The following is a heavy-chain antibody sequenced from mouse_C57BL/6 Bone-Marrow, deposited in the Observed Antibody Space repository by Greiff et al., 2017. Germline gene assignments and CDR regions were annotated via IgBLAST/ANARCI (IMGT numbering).Heavy chain of an antibody. V-gene: IGHV1-54*01. J-gene: IGHJ2*01. Sequence: QVQLQQSGAELVRPGPSVKVSCKASGYAFTNYLIEWVKQRPGQGLEWIGVINPGSGGTNYNEKFKGKATLTADKSSSTAYMQLSSLTSEDSAVYFCARRYGSSYVDYWGQGTTLTVSS. CDR1: GYAFTNYL. D-gene: IGHD1-1*01. CDR2: INPGSGGT. CDR3: ARRYGSSYVDY.